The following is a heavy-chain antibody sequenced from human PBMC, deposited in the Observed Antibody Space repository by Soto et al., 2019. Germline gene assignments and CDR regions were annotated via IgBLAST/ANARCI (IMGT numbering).Heavy chain of an antibody. CDR1: GGTFSRYA. J-gene: IGHJ5*02. V-gene: IGHV1-69*13. Sequence: SVKVSCKASGGTFSRYAIIWVRRAPGQGLEWMGGIIPIFGTANYAQKFQGRVTITADESTSTAYMELSSLRSEDTAVYYCARSNQQLAFDPWGQGTLVTVSS. CDR3: ARSNQQLAFDP. CDR2: IIPIFGTA. D-gene: IGHD2-2*01.